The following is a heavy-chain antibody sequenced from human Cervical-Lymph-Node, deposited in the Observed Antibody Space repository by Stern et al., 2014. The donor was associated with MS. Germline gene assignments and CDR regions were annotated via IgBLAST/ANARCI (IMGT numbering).Heavy chain of an antibody. J-gene: IGHJ2*01. Sequence: QVQLQESGPGLVKPSETLSLTCTVSGGSITNRDYWGWIRQSPGKGLEWIGSVYYSGITYYRPSLKRRATISIDTSRNQFFLRMTSVTATDTAVYFCARGVTAVTNYVPNWCFDLWGRGTLVTVSS. V-gene: IGHV4-39*02. CDR3: ARGVTAVTNYVPNWCFDL. CDR1: GGSITNRDY. CDR2: VYYSGIT. D-gene: IGHD4-11*01.